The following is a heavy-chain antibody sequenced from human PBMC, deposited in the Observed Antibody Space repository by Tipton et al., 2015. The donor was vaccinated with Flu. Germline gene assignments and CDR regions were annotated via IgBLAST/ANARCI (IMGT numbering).Heavy chain of an antibody. D-gene: IGHD2-2*01. V-gene: IGHV1-18*01. CDR2: ISAYTDNR. CDR1: GYTINTYG. Sequence: QVQLVQSGAELNKPGASVLVSCKASGYTINTYGISWVRQAPGQGLEWLGWISAYTDNRNYAKRFQGRITMTTDTSTSTAFMELRSLRSDDTAVYYCSRDMPQGVVVIPPAKRFDFWGQGTLVTVS. J-gene: IGHJ4*02. CDR3: SRDMPQGVVVIPPAKRFDF.